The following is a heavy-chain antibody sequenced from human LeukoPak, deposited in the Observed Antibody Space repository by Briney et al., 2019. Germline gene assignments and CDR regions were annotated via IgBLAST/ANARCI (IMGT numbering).Heavy chain of an antibody. V-gene: IGHV3-30-3*01. D-gene: IGHD1-26*01. J-gene: IGHJ6*02. CDR2: IPYDGSNK. CDR1: GFTFSSYA. Sequence: GRSLRLSCAASGFTFSSYAMHWVRQAPGKGLEWVAVIPYDGSNKYYADSVKGRFTISRDNSKNTLYLQMNSLRAEDTAVYYCARVYSGSYFLYYYYGMDVWGQGTTVTVSS. CDR3: ARVYSGSYFLYYYYGMDV.